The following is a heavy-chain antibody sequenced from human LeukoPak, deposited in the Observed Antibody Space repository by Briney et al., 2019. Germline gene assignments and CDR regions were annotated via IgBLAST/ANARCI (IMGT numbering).Heavy chain of an antibody. Sequence: GGSLRLSCAGSGFTFSGETMSWVRQAPGKGLEWISYVNSRSDTIYYADSVKGRFIISRDNAKNSLYLQMNSLRAEDTGVYYCTKNDAYASGWSFDHWGQGTLVTVSS. V-gene: IGHV3-48*01. CDR3: TKNDAYASGWSFDH. CDR1: GFTFSGET. CDR2: VNSRSDTI. J-gene: IGHJ4*02. D-gene: IGHD6-19*01.